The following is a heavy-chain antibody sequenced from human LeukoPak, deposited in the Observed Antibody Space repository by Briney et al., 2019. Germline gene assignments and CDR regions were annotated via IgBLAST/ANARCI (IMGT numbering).Heavy chain of an antibody. Sequence: GGSLRLSCAASGFTFSNYAMSWVRQARGKGLEWISTITDSGITYYADSVKGRFTISRDNSRNTLYLQMNSLRAEDTAVYYCAKRTYSISGAFDYWGQGTLVTVSS. CDR2: ITDSGIT. J-gene: IGHJ4*02. CDR1: GFTFSNYA. V-gene: IGHV3-23*01. D-gene: IGHD3-3*02. CDR3: AKRTYSISGAFDY.